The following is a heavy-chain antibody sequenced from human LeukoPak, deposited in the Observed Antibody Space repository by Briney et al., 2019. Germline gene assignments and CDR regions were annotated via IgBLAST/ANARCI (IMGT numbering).Heavy chain of an antibody. D-gene: IGHD3-16*01. V-gene: IGHV4-4*07. Sequence: PSETLSLTCTVSGGSISSYYWSWIRQPAGKGLEWIGRIYTSGSTNYNPSLKSRVTMSVDTSKNQFSLKLSSVTAADTAVYYCARGGDAMGNGASFLDNWGQGTLVTVSS. CDR3: ARGGDAMGNGASFLDN. J-gene: IGHJ4*02. CDR2: IYTSGST. CDR1: GGSISSYY.